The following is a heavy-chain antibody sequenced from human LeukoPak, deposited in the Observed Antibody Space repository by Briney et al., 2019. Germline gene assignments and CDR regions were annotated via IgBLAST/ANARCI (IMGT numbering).Heavy chain of an antibody. CDR2: TYYRSKWYN. V-gene: IGHV6-1*01. Sequence: SQTLSLTCAISGDSVSSNSAAWNWIRQSPSRGLEWLGRTYYRSKWYNDYAVSVKSRITINPDTSKNQFSLQLSSVTAADTAVYYCARITIAAAGRPFDYWGQGTLVTASS. D-gene: IGHD6-13*01. CDR3: ARITIAAAGRPFDY. CDR1: GDSVSSNSAA. J-gene: IGHJ4*02.